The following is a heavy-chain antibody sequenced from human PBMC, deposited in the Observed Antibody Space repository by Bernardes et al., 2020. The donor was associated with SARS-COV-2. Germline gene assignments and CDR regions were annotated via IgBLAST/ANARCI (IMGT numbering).Heavy chain of an antibody. V-gene: IGHV3-30*03. CDR1: GFTFSNYG. D-gene: IGHD6-19*01. Sequence: GGSLRLSCAGSGFTFSNYGMHWVRQAPGKGLEWVATISYDGSQKKYADSVKGRFTISRDNSKNTLFLQMNSLGTEDTAVHFCAIGEVAGPESFGFWGQGDLVTVSS. CDR3: AIGEVAGPESFGF. J-gene: IGHJ4*02. CDR2: ISYDGSQK.